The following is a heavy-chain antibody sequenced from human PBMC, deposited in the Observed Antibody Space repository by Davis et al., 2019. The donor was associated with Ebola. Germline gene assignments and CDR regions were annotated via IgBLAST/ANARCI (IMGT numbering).Heavy chain of an antibody. CDR1: GFTSSGFTFSDYD. Sequence: GESLKISCAASGFTSSGFTFSDYDMNWVRQAPGKGLEWVSTISKTSVYTYYAESVKGRFNISRDNAKNSLYLQMDGLRVEDTAVYYCASGLDYWGQGSLVTVSS. CDR2: ISKTSVYT. V-gene: IGHV3-21*01. CDR3: ASGLDY. J-gene: IGHJ4*02.